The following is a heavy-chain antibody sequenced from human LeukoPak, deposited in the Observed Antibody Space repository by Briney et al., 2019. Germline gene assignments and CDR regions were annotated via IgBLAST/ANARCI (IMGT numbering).Heavy chain of an antibody. D-gene: IGHD3-10*01. J-gene: IGHJ5*02. V-gene: IGHV1-8*01. CDR1: GYSLTSHD. CDR3: ARDLFGPRSSGFDP. CDR2: MNPNSGDT. Sequence: ASVKVSCKASGYSLTSHDINWVRQAAGQGLEWMGWMNPNSGDTGYAQKFQDRVTTTRDTSINTVYMELNSLTSEDTAVYYCARDLFGPRSSGFDPWGQGTLVSVSS.